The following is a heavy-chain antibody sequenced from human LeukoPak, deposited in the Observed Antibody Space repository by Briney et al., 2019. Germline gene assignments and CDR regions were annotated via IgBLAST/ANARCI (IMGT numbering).Heavy chain of an antibody. V-gene: IGHV4-30-2*01. CDR2: IYHSGST. J-gene: IGHJ4*02. CDR1: GGSISSGGYS. Sequence: PSQTLSLTCAVSGGSISSGGYSWSWIRQPPGKGLGWIGYIYHSGSTYYNPSLKSRVTISVDRSKNQFSLKLSSVTAADTAVYYCARVAEGYFDYWGQGTLVTVSS. CDR3: ARVAEGYFDY.